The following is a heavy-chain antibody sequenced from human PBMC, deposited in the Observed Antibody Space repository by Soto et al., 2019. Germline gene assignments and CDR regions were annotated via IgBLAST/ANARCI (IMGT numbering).Heavy chain of an antibody. Sequence: PGGSLRLSCAASGFTFSSYSMNWVRQAPGKGLEWVSSISSSSSYIYYADSVKGRFTISRDKAKNSLYLQMKSLRAEDTGGYYQARDPQGELPAFDYGGQGTLVTVPS. CDR2: ISSSSSYI. V-gene: IGHV3-21*01. D-gene: IGHD1-26*01. J-gene: IGHJ4*02. CDR3: ARDPQGELPAFDY. CDR1: GFTFSSYS.